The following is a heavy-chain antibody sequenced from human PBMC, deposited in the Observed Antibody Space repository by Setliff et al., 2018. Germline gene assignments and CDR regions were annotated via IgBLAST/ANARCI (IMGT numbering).Heavy chain of an antibody. Sequence: GASVKVSCKASGGTFSSYAISWVRQAPGQGLEWMGGIIPIFGTANYAQKFQGRVTITADESTSTAYMELSSLRSEDTAVYYCARGYRGYYNFWSGSQGANWFDPWGQGTLVT. CDR1: GGTFSSYA. J-gene: IGHJ5*02. CDR3: ARGYRGYYNFWSGSQGANWFDP. D-gene: IGHD3-3*01. CDR2: IIPIFGTA. V-gene: IGHV1-69*13.